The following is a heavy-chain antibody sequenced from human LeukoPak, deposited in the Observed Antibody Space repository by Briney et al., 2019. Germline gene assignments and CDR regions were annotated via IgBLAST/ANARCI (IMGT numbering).Heavy chain of an antibody. J-gene: IGHJ4*02. Sequence: VASVKVSCKASGYTFTGHYMNWVRLAPGQGLEWMGWINPTGGTTYAQKFQDRVTMTRDTSINTAYMELSGLRSDDTAVCYCARDLGWSSSHWGQGTLVTVSS. V-gene: IGHV1-2*02. CDR1: GYTFTGHY. D-gene: IGHD6-6*01. CDR3: ARDLGWSSSH. CDR2: INPTGGT.